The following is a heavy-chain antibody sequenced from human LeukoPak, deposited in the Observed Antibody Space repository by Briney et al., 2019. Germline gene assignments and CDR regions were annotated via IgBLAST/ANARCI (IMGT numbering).Heavy chain of an antibody. Sequence: PGGSLRLPCAASGFTFSSSAMTWVRQAPGKGLEWVSGISGSGGDTSHADSVKGRFTISRDNSKNTLYLQMNSLRAGDTAVYYCAKELGGSYWVFDYWGQGTLVTVSS. CDR2: ISGSGGDT. CDR1: GFTFSSSA. V-gene: IGHV3-23*01. J-gene: IGHJ4*02. CDR3: AKELGGSYWVFDY. D-gene: IGHD1-26*01.